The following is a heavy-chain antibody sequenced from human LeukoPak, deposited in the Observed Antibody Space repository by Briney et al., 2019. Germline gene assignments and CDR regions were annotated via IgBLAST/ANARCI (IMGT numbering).Heavy chain of an antibody. CDR1: GFTVSTNY. J-gene: IGHJ4*02. Sequence: GSLRLSCAASGFTVSTNYMSWVRQAPGKGLEWVSVIYSGDTTFYADSVRGKFTISRDNSKNTLYLQMNSLRAEDTAVYYCASILRSSSGYYFDYWGQGTLVTVSS. CDR2: IYSGDTT. D-gene: IGHD3-10*01. V-gene: IGHV3-66*01. CDR3: ASILRSSSGYYFDY.